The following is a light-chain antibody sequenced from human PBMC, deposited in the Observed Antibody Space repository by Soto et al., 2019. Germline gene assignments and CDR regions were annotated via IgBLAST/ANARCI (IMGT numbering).Light chain of an antibody. J-gene: IGLJ1*01. CDR3: SSYTCSSLYV. Sequence: LTQPASVSGPPGQSITISCTGTSSDVGGSNYVSWYQQLPGKAPKLVIYDVSDRPSAVSKRFSGSKSGNTASLTISRPQPEDEADYYCSSYTCSSLYVFGTGTKVTVL. V-gene: IGLV2-14*01. CDR1: SSDVGGSNY. CDR2: DVS.